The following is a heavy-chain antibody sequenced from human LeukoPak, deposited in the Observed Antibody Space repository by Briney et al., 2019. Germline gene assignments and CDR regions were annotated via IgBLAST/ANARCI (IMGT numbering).Heavy chain of an antibody. CDR3: ARLDYGDYDLDY. Sequence: GGSLRLSCAASGFTFSSYDMSWVRQAPGKGLEWVSYISGSGNTIYYADSVKGRFTISRGNAKNSLYLQMNSLRAEDTAVYYCARLDYGDYDLDYWGQGTLVTVSS. D-gene: IGHD4-17*01. CDR1: GFTFSSYD. CDR2: ISGSGNTI. V-gene: IGHV3-48*03. J-gene: IGHJ4*02.